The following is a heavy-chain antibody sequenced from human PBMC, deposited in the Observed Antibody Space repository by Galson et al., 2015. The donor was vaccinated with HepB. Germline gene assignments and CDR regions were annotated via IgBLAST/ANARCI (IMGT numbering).Heavy chain of an antibody. V-gene: IGHV3-21*01. J-gene: IGHJ6*02. Sequence: SLRLSCAASGFTFSSYIMNWVRQAPGKGLEWVSSISSSSIYIYYADSVKGRFTISRDNAKNSLYLQMNSLRAEDTAVYYCARGGWDSSGLLPHYYYYYGMDVWGQGTTVTVSS. CDR2: ISSSSIYI. D-gene: IGHD3-22*01. CDR1: GFTFSSYI. CDR3: ARGGWDSSGLLPHYYYYYGMDV.